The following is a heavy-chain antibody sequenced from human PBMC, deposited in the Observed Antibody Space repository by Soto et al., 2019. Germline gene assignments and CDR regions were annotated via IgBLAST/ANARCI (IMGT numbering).Heavy chain of an antibody. D-gene: IGHD3-10*01. CDR1: GYNFLTYG. V-gene: IGHV1-18*03. Sequence: ASVKVSCKASGYNFLTYGISWLRQAPGRGLEWMGWISTDNTHRNYAQNFQERVTMTTDTSTNTAYMELRSLRSDDMAIYYCARDRPGISVIRAVKTYNYFDPWGQGTLVTVSS. CDR2: ISTDNTHR. CDR3: ARDRPGISVIRAVKTYNYFDP. J-gene: IGHJ5*02.